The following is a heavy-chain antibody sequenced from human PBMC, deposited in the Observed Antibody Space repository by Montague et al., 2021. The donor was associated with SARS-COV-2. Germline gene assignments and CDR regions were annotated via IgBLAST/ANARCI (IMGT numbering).Heavy chain of an antibody. CDR2: INRRGNT. V-gene: IGHV4-34*01. J-gene: IGHJ6*03. CDR3: ARGGGNILTNYYYYYYLDV. D-gene: IGHD4-23*01. Sequence: SETLSLTCAVYGGSFSGWYWSWVRQPPGKGLEWIGEINRRGNTIYNPSLKSRVTISEDTSKSQFSLKLSSVTAADTAVYYCARGGGNILTNYYYYYYLDVWGTGTTVTGSS. CDR1: GGSFSGWY.